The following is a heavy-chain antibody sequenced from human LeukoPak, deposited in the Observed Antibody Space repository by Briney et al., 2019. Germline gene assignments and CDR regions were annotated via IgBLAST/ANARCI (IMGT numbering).Heavy chain of an antibody. CDR2: IYYSGST. CDR3: ARANQRYSSSWITPAAQRTGNGGLDY. V-gene: IGHV4-31*03. J-gene: IGHJ4*02. D-gene: IGHD6-13*01. CDR1: GGSISSGGYY. Sequence: PSQTLSLTCTVSGGSISSGGYYWSWIRQHPGKGLEWIGYIYYSGSTYYNPSLKSRVTISVDTSKNQFSLKLSSVTAADTAVYYCARANQRYSSSWITPAAQRTGNGGLDYWGQGTLVTVSS.